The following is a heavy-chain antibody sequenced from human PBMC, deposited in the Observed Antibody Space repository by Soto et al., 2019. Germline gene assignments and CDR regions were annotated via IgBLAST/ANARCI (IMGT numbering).Heavy chain of an antibody. J-gene: IGHJ4*02. D-gene: IGHD3-22*01. CDR2: IYYSETT. Sequence: SETLSLTCTVSGGSISSYYWSWIRQPPGKGLEWIGYIYYSETTNYNPSLKSRVTISVDTSKNQFSLKLSSVTAADTAVYYCARGNRHYDSSGYPFDYWGQGTLVTVSS. V-gene: IGHV4-59*01. CDR3: ARGNRHYDSSGYPFDY. CDR1: GGSISSYY.